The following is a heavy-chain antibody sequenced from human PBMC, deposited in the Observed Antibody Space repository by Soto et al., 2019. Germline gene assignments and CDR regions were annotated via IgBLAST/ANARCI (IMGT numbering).Heavy chain of an antibody. CDR3: AKDRDRDIVVVPAAPFDY. J-gene: IGHJ4*02. D-gene: IGHD2-2*01. CDR1: GFTFSSYA. CDR2: ISGSGGST. Sequence: GSLRLSCAASGFTFSSYAMSWVRQAPGKGLEWVSAISGSGGSTYYADSVKGRFTISRDNSKNTLYLQMNSLRAEDTAVYYCAKDRDRDIVVVPAAPFDYWGQGTLVTVSS. V-gene: IGHV3-23*01.